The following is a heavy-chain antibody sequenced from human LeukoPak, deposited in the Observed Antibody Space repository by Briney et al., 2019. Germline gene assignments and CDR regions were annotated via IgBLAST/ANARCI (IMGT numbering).Heavy chain of an antibody. CDR1: GGSISGYY. CDR2: IHYSGTT. J-gene: IGHJ4*02. CDR3: ARDSRGGGPDFDY. Sequence: SETLSLTCTVSGGSISGYYGSWIRQPPGKGLEWIGYIHYSGTTYYNPSLKSRVTISVDSSRTQFSLKLSSMTAADTAVYYCARDSRGGGPDFDYWGQGTLVTVSS. V-gene: IGHV4-59*01. D-gene: IGHD3-16*01.